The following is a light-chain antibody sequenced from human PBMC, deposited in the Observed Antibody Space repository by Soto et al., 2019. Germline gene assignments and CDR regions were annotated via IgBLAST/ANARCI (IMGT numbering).Light chain of an antibody. CDR3: SSYTSSSTLVV. CDR2: EVS. CDR1: SSDVGGYNY. J-gene: IGLJ2*01. V-gene: IGLV2-14*01. Sequence: QSALTRPASVSGSPGQSITISCTGTSSDVGGYNYVSWYQQHPGKAPKFMIYEVSNRPSGVSNRFSGSKSGNTASLTISGLQAEDEADYYCSSYTSSSTLVVFGGGTKVTVL.